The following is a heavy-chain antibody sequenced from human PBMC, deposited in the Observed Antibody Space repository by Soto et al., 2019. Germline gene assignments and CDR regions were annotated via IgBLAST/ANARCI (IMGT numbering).Heavy chain of an antibody. CDR1: GFTFSTYG. D-gene: IGHD6-19*01. Sequence: QVQLVESGGGVVQPGRSLRLSCAASGFTFSTYGMHWVRQAPGKGLEWVAVISYDGSSKYYADSVKGRFTISRDNSKNTLDLQMNCLRAEDTAVYYCARGVMWLAYFDCWGQGALVTVSS. CDR3: ARGVMWLAYFDC. J-gene: IGHJ4*02. V-gene: IGHV3-30*03. CDR2: ISYDGSSK.